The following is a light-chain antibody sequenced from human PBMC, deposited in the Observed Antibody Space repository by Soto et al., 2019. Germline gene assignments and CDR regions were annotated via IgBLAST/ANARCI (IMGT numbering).Light chain of an antibody. Sequence: AIRMTQSPSSFSASTGDRVTITCRASQGISSYLAWYQQKPGKAPKLLIYAASTLQSGVPSRFSGSGSGTDFTLTISCLQSEDFAIYYCHQYNNWPPYTFCQGTKVDIK. CDR1: QGISSY. CDR2: AAS. J-gene: IGKJ2*01. CDR3: HQYNNWPPYT. V-gene: IGKV1-8*01.